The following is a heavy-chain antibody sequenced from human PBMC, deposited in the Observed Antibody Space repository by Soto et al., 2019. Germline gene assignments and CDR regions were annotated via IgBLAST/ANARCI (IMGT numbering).Heavy chain of an antibody. D-gene: IGHD2-2*01. CDR3: ARDYAPRLGQLLLLTCMDF. V-gene: IGHV3-30-3*01. CDR1: GFTFSSYA. J-gene: IGHJ6*02. Sequence: GGSLRLSCAASGFTFSSYAMHWVRQAPGKGLEWVAVISYDGSNKYYADSVKGRFTISRDNSKNTLYLQMNSLRAEDTAVYYCARDYAPRLGQLLLLTCMDFWGQGTMVTVSS. CDR2: ISYDGSNK.